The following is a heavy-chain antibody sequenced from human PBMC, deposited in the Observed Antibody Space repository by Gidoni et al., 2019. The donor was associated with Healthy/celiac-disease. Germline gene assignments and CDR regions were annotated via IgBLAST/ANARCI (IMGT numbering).Heavy chain of an antibody. J-gene: IGHJ6*02. CDR1: GGTFSSYA. CDR3: ASSIIVVVPAARNGYYYGMDV. Sequence: QVQLVQSGAEVKKPGSSVKVSCKASGGTFSSYAISWVRQAPGQGLEWMGGIIPIFGTANYAQKFQGRVTITADESTSTAYMELSSLRSEDTAVYYCASSIIVVVPAARNGYYYGMDVWGQGTTVTVSS. CDR2: IIPIFGTA. D-gene: IGHD2-2*01. V-gene: IGHV1-69*01.